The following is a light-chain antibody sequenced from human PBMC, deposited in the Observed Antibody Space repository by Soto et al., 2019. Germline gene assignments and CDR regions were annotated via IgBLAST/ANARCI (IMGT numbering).Light chain of an antibody. Sequence: IQMTQSPSSLAASVGDRVTITCRASQSISSYLNWYQQKPGKAPKLLIYAASSLQSGVPSRFSGGGSGTEFTLTISSLQSEDFAVYFCQQYKNWLWTFGQGTKVDIK. CDR2: AAS. J-gene: IGKJ1*01. CDR1: QSISSY. CDR3: QQYKNWLWT. V-gene: IGKV1-39*01.